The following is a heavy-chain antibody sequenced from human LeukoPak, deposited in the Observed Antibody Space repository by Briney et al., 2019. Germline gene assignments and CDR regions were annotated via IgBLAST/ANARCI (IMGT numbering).Heavy chain of an antibody. J-gene: IGHJ4*02. V-gene: IGHV3-48*04. CDR1: GFSFSEYS. CDR3: ARDRDWSFDY. D-gene: IGHD3-9*01. CDR2: IRGSSSAM. Sequence: GGSLRLSCAASGFSFSEYSMNWVRQAPGKGLEWVSNIRGSSSAMDYADSVKGRFTISRDNAKNSLYLEMSSLRAEGTAVYYCARDRDWSFDYWGQGTLVTVSS.